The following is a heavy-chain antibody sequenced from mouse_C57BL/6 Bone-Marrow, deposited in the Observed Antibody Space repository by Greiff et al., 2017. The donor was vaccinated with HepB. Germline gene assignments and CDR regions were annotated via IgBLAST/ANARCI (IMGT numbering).Heavy chain of an antibody. V-gene: IGHV1-80*01. D-gene: IGHD2-3*01. Sequence: LQQSGASVKISCKASGYAFSSYWLNWVKQRPGKGLEWIGQIYPGDGDTNYNGKFKGKATLTADKSSSTAYMQLSSLTSEDSAVYFCARNDGYYGAMDYWGQGTSVTVSS. CDR3: ARNDGYYGAMDY. CDR1: GYAFSSYW. J-gene: IGHJ4*01. CDR2: IYPGDGDT.